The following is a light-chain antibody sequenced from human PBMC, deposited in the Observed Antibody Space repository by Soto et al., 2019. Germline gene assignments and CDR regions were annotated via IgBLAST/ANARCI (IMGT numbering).Light chain of an antibody. CDR3: QQYYNTPLT. J-gene: IGKJ4*01. V-gene: IGKV4-1*01. CDR2: WAS. Sequence: DIVMTQSPDSLTVSLGERATINCKSSQSVFYISNNKNYLAWYQQKPGQPPKLLIYWASTRESGVPDGFSGSGSGTDFTLTICSLQAEDVAVYYCQQYYNTPLTFGGGTKVEIK. CDR1: QSVFYISNNKNY.